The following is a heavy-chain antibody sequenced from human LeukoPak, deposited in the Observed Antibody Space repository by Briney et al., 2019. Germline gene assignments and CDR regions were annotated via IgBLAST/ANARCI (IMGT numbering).Heavy chain of an antibody. CDR1: GFTFSNAW. D-gene: IGHD6-19*01. CDR3: TTAILSSGWYDY. Sequence: PGGSLRLSCATSGFTFSNAWMSWVRQAPGKGLEWVGRIKSKTDGGTTDYAAPVKGRFTISRDDSKNTLYLQMNSLKTEDTAVYYCTTAILSSGWYDYWGQGTLVTASS. J-gene: IGHJ4*02. V-gene: IGHV3-15*01. CDR2: IKSKTDGGTT.